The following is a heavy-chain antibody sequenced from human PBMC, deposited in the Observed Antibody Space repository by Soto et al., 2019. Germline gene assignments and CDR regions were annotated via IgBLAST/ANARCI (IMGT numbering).Heavy chain of an antibody. CDR3: ARDGAYYDILTGYYDY. CDR1: GYTFTSYA. CDR2: INAGNGNT. J-gene: IGHJ4*02. D-gene: IGHD3-9*01. Sequence: ASVKVSCKASGYTFTSYAMRWVRQAPGQRLEWMGWINAGNGNTKYSQKFQGRVTITRDTSASTAYMELSSLRSEDTAVYYCARDGAYYDILTGYYDYWGQGTLVTVSS. V-gene: IGHV1-3*01.